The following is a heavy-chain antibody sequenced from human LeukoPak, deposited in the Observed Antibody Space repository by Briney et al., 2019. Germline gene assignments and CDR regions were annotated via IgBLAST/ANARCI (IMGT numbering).Heavy chain of an antibody. V-gene: IGHV1-69*13. CDR2: IIPIFGTA. Sequence: SVKVSCKASGGTFSSYAISWVRQAPGQGLEWMGGIIPIFGTANYAQKFQGRVTITADESTSTAYKELSSLRSEDTAVYYCAITGAYSSGWYRRYFDYWGQGTLVTVSS. CDR3: AITGAYSSGWYRRYFDY. D-gene: IGHD6-19*01. CDR1: GGTFSSYA. J-gene: IGHJ4*02.